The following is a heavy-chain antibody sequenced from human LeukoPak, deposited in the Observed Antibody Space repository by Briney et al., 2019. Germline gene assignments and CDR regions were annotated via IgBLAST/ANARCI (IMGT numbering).Heavy chain of an antibody. CDR2: ISCNGGST. D-gene: IGHD5-18*01. CDR1: GFTFSSYA. V-gene: IGHV3-64*01. J-gene: IGHJ3*02. Sequence: GGSLRLSCAASGFTFSSYAMHWVRQAPGKGLEYVPAISCNGGSTYYANSVKGRFTISRDNSKNTLYLQMGSLRAEDMAVYYCARPITWIQLWDAFDIWGQGTMVTVSS. CDR3: ARPITWIQLWDAFDI.